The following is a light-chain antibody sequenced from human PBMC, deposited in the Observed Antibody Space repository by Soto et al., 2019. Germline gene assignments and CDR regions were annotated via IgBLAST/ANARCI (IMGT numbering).Light chain of an antibody. V-gene: IGLV2-14*01. J-gene: IGLJ1*01. Sequence: QSALTQPASVSGSPGQSIAISCTGTSSDFGAYNYVSWYQQHPGKVPKLVIYDVTNRPSGVSDRFSGSKSGNTASLTISGLQAEDEADYYCSSYTSNTTPYVFGTGTKVT. CDR2: DVT. CDR1: SSDFGAYNY. CDR3: SSYTSNTTPYV.